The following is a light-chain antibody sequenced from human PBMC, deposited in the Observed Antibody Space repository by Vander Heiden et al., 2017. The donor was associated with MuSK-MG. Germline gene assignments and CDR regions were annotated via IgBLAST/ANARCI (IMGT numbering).Light chain of an antibody. CDR2: ENN. V-gene: IGLV1-51*02. J-gene: IGLJ2*01. Sequence: QSVLTQPPSVSAAPGQRVTISCPGSSSHIGNNYGSWYQQLPGTAPKLLIYENNKRPSGIPDRFSGSKSGTSATLGITGLQTGDEADYYCGTWDSSLSAVVFGGGTKLTVL. CDR1: SSHIGNNY. CDR3: GTWDSSLSAVV.